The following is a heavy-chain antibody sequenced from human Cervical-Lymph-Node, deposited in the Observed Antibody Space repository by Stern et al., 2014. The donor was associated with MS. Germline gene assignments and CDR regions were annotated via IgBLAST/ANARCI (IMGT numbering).Heavy chain of an antibody. Sequence: QLQLQESGPGLVKPSETLSLTCTVSGASITNRDYWGWIRQPPGKGLEWIGSVYYSGITYYRPSLKSRAAISIDTSRNQFFLGFVSGTATDTAVYFCARGVTAVTNYVPNWCFDLWGRGTLVTVSS. D-gene: IGHD4-11*01. CDR1: GASITNRDY. CDR2: VYYSGIT. V-gene: IGHV4-39*02. CDR3: ARGVTAVTNYVPNWCFDL. J-gene: IGHJ2*01.